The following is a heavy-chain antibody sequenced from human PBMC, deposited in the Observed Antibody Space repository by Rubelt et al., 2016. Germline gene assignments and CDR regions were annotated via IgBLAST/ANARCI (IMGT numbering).Heavy chain of an antibody. Sequence: QVQLQESGPGLVKPSETLSLTCTVSGGSISSYYWTWIRQPPGKGLEWIGYIYSTGTTNYNPSLKRRVTISVDTSKNQFSLKLSSVTAADTAVYYWARLGYNWNYAWFDPWGQGTLVTVSS. CDR3: ARLGYNWNYAWFDP. CDR1: GGSISSYY. J-gene: IGHJ5*02. D-gene: IGHD1-7*01. V-gene: IGHV4-59*12. CDR2: IYSTGTT.